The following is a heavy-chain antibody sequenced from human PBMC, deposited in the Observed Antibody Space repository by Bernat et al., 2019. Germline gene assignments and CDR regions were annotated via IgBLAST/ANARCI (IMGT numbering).Heavy chain of an antibody. J-gene: IGHJ5*02. V-gene: IGHV4-30-2*01. D-gene: IGHD2-15*01. CDR2: IYYSGSI. CDR1: GGSISSGGYS. Sequence: QLQLQESGSGLVKPSQTLSLTCAVSGGSISSGGYSWSWIRQPPGKGLEWIGYIYYSGSINYNPSLKSRVTISIDTSKNQFSLRLSSVTAADMAVYYCAREVLRYCSGGSCYSGNWFDPWGQGTLVTVSS. CDR3: AREVLRYCSGGSCYSGNWFDP.